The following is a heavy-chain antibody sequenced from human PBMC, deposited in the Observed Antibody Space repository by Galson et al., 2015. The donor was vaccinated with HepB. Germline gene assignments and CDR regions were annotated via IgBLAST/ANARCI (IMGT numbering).Heavy chain of an antibody. CDR1: GGTFSSYA. Sequence: SVKVSCKASGGTFSSYAISWVRQAPGQGLEWMGRIIPILGIANYAQKFQGRVTITADKSTSTAYMELSSLRSEDTAVYYCARREAAGNYYYSGMDVWGQGTTVTVSS. V-gene: IGHV1-69*04. CDR2: IIPILGIA. D-gene: IGHD6-13*01. CDR3: ARREAAGNYYYSGMDV. J-gene: IGHJ6*02.